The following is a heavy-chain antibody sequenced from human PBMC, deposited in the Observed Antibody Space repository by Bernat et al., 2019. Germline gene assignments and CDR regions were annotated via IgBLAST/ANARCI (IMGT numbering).Heavy chain of an antibody. CDR2: IIPIFGTA. D-gene: IGHD6-19*01. CDR1: GGTFSSYA. J-gene: IGHJ4*02. CDR3: ARDRYSPDSSGWPYFDY. V-gene: IGHV1-69*01. Sequence: QVQLVQSGAEVKKPGSSVKVSCKASGGTFSSYAISWVRQAPGQGLEWMGGIIPIFGTANYAQKFQGRVTITADESTSTAYMELSSLRSEDTAVYYCARDRYSPDSSGWPYFDYWGQGTLVTVSS.